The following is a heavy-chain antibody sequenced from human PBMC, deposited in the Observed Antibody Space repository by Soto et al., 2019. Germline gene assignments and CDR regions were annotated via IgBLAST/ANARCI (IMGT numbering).Heavy chain of an antibody. J-gene: IGHJ6*02. Sequence: SGTLSLTCNVPSGSISSGVYYWTWIRQYPGKGLEWIGYIHYSGSTYYNPSLKSRLLMSVDRSKNQFSLKLNSVTAADTAVFYCARDLWGYCGTDCYPLDVWGQGTTVS. CDR1: SGSISSGVYY. D-gene: IGHD2-21*02. CDR2: IHYSGST. V-gene: IGHV4-31*03. CDR3: ARDLWGYCGTDCYPLDV.